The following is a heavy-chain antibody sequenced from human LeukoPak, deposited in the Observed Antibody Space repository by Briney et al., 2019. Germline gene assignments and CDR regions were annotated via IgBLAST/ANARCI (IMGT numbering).Heavy chain of an antibody. CDR3: ARGSDWLDP. V-gene: IGHV4-30-2*01. CDR1: GGSISSGGYS. Sequence: PSQTLSLTCAVSGGSISSGGYSWSWIRQPPGKGLEWIGYIYHSGSTYYNPSLKSRVTISVDRSKNQFSLKLSSVTAADTAVYYCARGSDWLDPWGQGTLVTVSS. D-gene: IGHD3-10*01. J-gene: IGHJ5*02. CDR2: IYHSGST.